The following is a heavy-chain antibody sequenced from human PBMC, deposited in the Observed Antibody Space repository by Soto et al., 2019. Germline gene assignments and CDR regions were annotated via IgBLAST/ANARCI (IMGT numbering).Heavy chain of an antibody. CDR1: GFTFSTYW. V-gene: IGHV3-30-3*01. D-gene: IGHD5-12*01. CDR3: ARDPRWLQYFDY. CDR2: IKYDGSNK. Sequence: GGSLRLSCAASGFTFSTYWMHWVRQAPGKGLEWVAVIKYDGSNKYYADSVKGRFTISIDNSKNTLYLQMNSLRAEDTAVYYCARDPRWLQYFDYWGQGTLVTVSS. J-gene: IGHJ4*02.